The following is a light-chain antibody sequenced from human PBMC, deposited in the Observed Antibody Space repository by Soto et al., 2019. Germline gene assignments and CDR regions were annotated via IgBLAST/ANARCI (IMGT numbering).Light chain of an antibody. CDR1: SSNIGAGYD. CDR2: DNS. CDR3: QSYDSSLSASVV. V-gene: IGLV1-40*01. J-gene: IGLJ2*01. Sequence: QSVLTQPPSVSGAPGQRVAISCTGSSSNIGAGYDVHWYQQLPGTAPKLPIYDNSNRPSGVPDRFSGSKSGTSASLAITGLQAEDEADYYCQSYDSSLSASVVFGGGTKLTVL.